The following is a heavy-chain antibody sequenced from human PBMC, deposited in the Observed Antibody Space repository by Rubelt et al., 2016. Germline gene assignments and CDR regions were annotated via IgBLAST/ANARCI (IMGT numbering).Heavy chain of an antibody. CDR1: GGSISSGGYY. Sequence: QVQLQESGPGLVKPSQTLSLTCTVSGGSISSGGYYWSWIRQHPGKGLEWIGYIYYSGSTYYNPSLKSRVTISVDTSKNQVALKLTFVTAADTAVYYCARDGGNQNWFDPWGQGTLVTVSS. CDR3: ARDGGNQNWFDP. CDR2: IYYSGST. V-gene: IGHV4-31*03. J-gene: IGHJ5*02. D-gene: IGHD1-14*01.